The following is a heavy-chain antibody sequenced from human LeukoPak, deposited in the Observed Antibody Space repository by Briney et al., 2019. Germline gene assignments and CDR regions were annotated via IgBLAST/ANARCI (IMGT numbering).Heavy chain of an antibody. V-gene: IGHV3-21*01. J-gene: IGHJ4*02. Sequence: PGGSLRLSCAASGFTFSSYSMNWVRQAPGKGPEWVSSISSSSSYIYYADSVKGRFTISRDNAKNSLYLQMNSLRAEDTAVYYCAREPPRKVGATTDFDYWGQGTLVTVTS. D-gene: IGHD1-26*01. CDR3: AREPPRKVGATTDFDY. CDR1: GFTFSSYS. CDR2: ISSSSSYI.